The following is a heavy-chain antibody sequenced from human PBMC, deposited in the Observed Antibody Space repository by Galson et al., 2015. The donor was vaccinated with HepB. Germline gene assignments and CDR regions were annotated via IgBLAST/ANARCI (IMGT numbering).Heavy chain of an antibody. CDR3: ARPLHDFWSRGWFDP. D-gene: IGHD3-3*01. CDR2: IKQDGSEK. V-gene: IGHV3-7*03. J-gene: IGHJ5*02. CDR1: GFTFSSYW. Sequence: SLRLSCAASGFTFSSYWMSWVRQAPGKGLEWVANIKQDGSEKYYVDSVKGRFTISRDNAKNSLYLQMNSLRAEDTAVYYCARPLHDFWSRGWFDPWGQGTLVTVSS.